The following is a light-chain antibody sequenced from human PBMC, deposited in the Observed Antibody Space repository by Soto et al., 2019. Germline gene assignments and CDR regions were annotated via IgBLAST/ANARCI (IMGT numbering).Light chain of an antibody. V-gene: IGKV1-9*01. J-gene: IGKJ4*01. CDR2: AAS. CDR3: QQFKSYPLT. CDR1: QGISSN. Sequence: DIQMTQSPSSLSASVGDRVTITCRASQGISSNLAWYQQKPGKAPKLLISAASTLQSGVPSRLSGSGSGTDFTLTISSLQPEDFATYYCQQFKSYPLTFGGGTKVDIK.